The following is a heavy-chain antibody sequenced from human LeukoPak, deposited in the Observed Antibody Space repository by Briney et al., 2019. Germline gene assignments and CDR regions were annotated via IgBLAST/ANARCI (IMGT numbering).Heavy chain of an antibody. J-gene: IGHJ4*02. CDR1: GFTFSSDA. D-gene: IGHD2-21*02. Sequence: PGGSLRLSCAASGFTFSSDAMSWVRQAPGEGPEWGSAISGSGGSTYYADSVKGRFTISRDNSKNTLYLQMNSLRAEDTAVYYCAKVIVVVTAHFDYWGQGTLVTVSS. CDR2: ISGSGGST. V-gene: IGHV3-23*01. CDR3: AKVIVVVTAHFDY.